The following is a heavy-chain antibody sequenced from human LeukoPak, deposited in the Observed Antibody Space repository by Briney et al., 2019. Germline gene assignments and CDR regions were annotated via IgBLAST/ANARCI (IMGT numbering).Heavy chain of an antibody. CDR3: ASEYSSSSADY. Sequence: DPGGSLRLSCAASGFTFSNYWMHWVRQAPGKGLVWVSRINPDGSSTTYADSVKGRFTISRDNAKNTLYLQMNSLRAEDTAVYYCASEYSSSSADYWGQGTLVAVSS. V-gene: IGHV3-74*01. J-gene: IGHJ4*02. CDR1: GFTFSNYW. D-gene: IGHD6-6*01. CDR2: INPDGSST.